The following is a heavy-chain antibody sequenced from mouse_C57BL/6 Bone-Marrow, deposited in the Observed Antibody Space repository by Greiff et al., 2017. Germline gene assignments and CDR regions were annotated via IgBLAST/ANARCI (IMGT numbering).Heavy chain of an antibody. CDR1: GFTFSSYA. Sequence: EVKVVESGGGLVKPGGSLKLSCAASGFTFSSYAMSWVRQTPEKRLEWVATISDGGSYTYYPDNVKGRFTISRDNAKNNLYLQMSHLKSEDTAMYYCARGNYYGQYYWGQGTTLTVSS. J-gene: IGHJ2*01. D-gene: IGHD1-1*01. CDR2: ISDGGSYT. V-gene: IGHV5-4*03. CDR3: ARGNYYGQYY.